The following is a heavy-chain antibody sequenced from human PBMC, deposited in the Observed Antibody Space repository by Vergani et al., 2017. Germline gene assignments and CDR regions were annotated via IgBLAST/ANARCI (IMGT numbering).Heavy chain of an antibody. Sequence: QLQLQESCPGLVKPSETLSLTCTVSGGSISSSSYYWGWIRQPPGKGLDWIGSIYYSGSTYYNPSLKSRVTISVDTTKNQFSLKLSSVTAADTAVYYCARLYCSGGSCYPDYWGQGTLVTVSS. CDR2: IYYSGST. J-gene: IGHJ4*02. V-gene: IGHV4-39*01. CDR1: GGSISSSSYY. D-gene: IGHD2-15*01. CDR3: ARLYCSGGSCYPDY.